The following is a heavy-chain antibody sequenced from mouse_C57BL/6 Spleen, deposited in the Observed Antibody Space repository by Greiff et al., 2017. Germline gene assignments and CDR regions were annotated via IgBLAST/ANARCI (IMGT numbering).Heavy chain of an antibody. CDR2: IYPGDGDT. V-gene: IGHV1-82*01. J-gene: IGHJ2*01. CDR1: GYAFSSSW. CDR3: ARWTAQATDY. D-gene: IGHD3-2*02. Sequence: QVQLQQSGPELVKPGASVKISCKASGYAFSSSWMNWVKQRPGKGLEWIGRIYPGDGDTNYNGKFKGKATLTADKSSSTAYMQLSSLTSEDSAVYFCARWTAQATDYWGQGTTRAVSS.